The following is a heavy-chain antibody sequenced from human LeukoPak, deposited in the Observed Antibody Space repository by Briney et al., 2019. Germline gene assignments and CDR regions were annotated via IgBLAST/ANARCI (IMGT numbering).Heavy chain of an antibody. J-gene: IGHJ6*02. CDR2: IYPGDSDT. CDR3: TSLGPPILNDYGDGMDV. D-gene: IGHD4-17*01. Sequence: GESLKISCKGSGYSFTSYWIGWVRQMPGKGLEWMGIIYPGDSDTRYSPSFQGQVTISADKSISTAYLQWSSLKASDTAMYYCTSLGPPILNDYGDGMDVWGQGTTVTVSS. CDR1: GYSFTSYW. V-gene: IGHV5-51*01.